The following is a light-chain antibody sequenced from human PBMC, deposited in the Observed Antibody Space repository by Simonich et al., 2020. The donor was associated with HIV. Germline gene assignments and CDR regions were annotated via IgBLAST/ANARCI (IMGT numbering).Light chain of an antibody. CDR3: QQYNSYQYT. J-gene: IGKJ2*01. V-gene: IGKV1-39*01. CDR2: AAS. Sequence: DIQMTQSPSSLSASVGDRVTITCRASQSISSYLNWYQQKPGKAPKLLIYAASSLQSGVPSRFSGSGSGTEFTLTISSLQPDDFATYYCQQYNSYQYTFGQGTKLEIK. CDR1: QSISSY.